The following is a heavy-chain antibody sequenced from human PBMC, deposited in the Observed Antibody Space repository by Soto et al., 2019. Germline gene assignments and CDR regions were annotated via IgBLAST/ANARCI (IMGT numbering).Heavy chain of an antibody. Sequence: VASVEVSCRASGYTFTSYYMHWVRQAPGQGLEWMGIINPSGGGTSYAQKFQGRVTMTRDTSTSTVYMDLSSLSSEDTAVYYCARDSTLAYWGQGTLVTVSS. CDR3: ARDSTLAY. CDR1: GYTFTSYY. V-gene: IGHV1-46*01. J-gene: IGHJ4*02. CDR2: INPSGGGT.